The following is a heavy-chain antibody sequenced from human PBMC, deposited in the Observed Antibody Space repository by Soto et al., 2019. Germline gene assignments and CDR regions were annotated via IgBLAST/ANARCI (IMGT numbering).Heavy chain of an antibody. J-gene: IGHJ4*02. CDR1: GFAFSDPY. V-gene: IGHV3-11*01. D-gene: IGHD4-17*01. CDR3: ARGGASVTTPFDY. Sequence: QVQLVESGGGLVKPGGSLRLSCAASGFAFSDPYMSWIRQAPGKGLEWTSYISSSGSTIYYADSVKGRFTISRDNAKKSLYLQMDSLTADDTAVYYCARGGASVTTPFDYWGQGTQVTVSS. CDR2: ISSSGSTI.